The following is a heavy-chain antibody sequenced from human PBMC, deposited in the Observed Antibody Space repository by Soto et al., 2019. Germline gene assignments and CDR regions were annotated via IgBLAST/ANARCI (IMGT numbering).Heavy chain of an antibody. CDR1: GGSFSGYY. V-gene: IGHV4-34*01. CDR2: INHSGST. D-gene: IGHD2-2*01. Sequence: SETLSLTCAVYGGSFSGYYWSWIRQPPGKGLEWIGEINHSGSTNYNPSLKSRVTISVDTSKNQFSLKLSSVTAADTAVYYCAREGLIVVVPAAKTGQAFDIWGQGTMVTVSS. CDR3: AREGLIVVVPAAKTGQAFDI. J-gene: IGHJ3*02.